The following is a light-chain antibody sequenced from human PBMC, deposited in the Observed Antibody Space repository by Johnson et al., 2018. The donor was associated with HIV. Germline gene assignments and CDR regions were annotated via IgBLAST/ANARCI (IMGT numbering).Light chain of an antibody. CDR1: SFNIGNHY. Sequence: QSVLTQPPSVSAAPGQKVTISCSGSSFNIGNHYVSWFQQLPGTAPKLLISDNNKRPSGIPDRFSGSKSGTSATLGITGLQTGDEADYYCATWDRSLNIGGFFGSGTKVTVL. CDR3: ATWDRSLNIGGF. V-gene: IGLV1-51*01. J-gene: IGLJ1*01. CDR2: DNN.